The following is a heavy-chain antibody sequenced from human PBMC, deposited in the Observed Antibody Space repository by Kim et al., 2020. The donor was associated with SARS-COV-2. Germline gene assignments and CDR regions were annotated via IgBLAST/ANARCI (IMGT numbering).Heavy chain of an antibody. CDR3: ATTSGY. Sequence: SETLSLTCAVYGGSFSGYYWYWIRQPPGKGLEWIGEINHSGSTNYNPSLKSRVTISVDTSKNQFSLQVSSMTAADTAVYYCATTSGYWGQGTLVTVSS. CDR1: GGSFSGYY. V-gene: IGHV4-34*01. J-gene: IGHJ4*02. CDR2: INHSGST.